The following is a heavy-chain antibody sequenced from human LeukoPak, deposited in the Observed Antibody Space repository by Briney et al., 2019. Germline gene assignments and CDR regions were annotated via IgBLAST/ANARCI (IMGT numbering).Heavy chain of an antibody. Sequence: PSETLSLTCTVSGGSISSSSYYWGWIRQPPGKGLEWIGSIYYSGSTYYNPSLKSRVTISVDTSKNQFSLKLSSVTAADTAVYYCARDNWFDPWGQGTLVTVSS. CDR1: GGSISSSSYY. CDR3: ARDNWFDP. V-gene: IGHV4-39*07. CDR2: IYYSGST. J-gene: IGHJ5*02.